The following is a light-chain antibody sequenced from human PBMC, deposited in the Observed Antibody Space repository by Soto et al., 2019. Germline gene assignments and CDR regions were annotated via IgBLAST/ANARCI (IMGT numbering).Light chain of an antibody. Sequence: EFVLTQSPGTLSLSPGERATLSCRASQTVRNNYLAWYQQKPGQAPRLLIYDASSRATGIPDRFSGSGSGTDFTLTISRLEPEDLAVYYCQQYDNSVWTFGQGTKVDIK. CDR2: DAS. CDR3: QQYDNSVWT. CDR1: QTVRNNY. V-gene: IGKV3-20*01. J-gene: IGKJ1*01.